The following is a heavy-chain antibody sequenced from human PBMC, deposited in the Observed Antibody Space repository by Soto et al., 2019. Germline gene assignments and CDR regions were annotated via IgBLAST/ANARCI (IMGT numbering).Heavy chain of an antibody. CDR2: IIPIFGTA. Sequence: SVKISCKASGGTFSSDAISWMRQAPGQGLEWMGGIIPIFGTANYAQKFQGRVTITADKSTSTAYMELSSLRSEGTAVYYCGRGLFFGAATTSYYNYCIHVWRQGSTVTVFS. CDR1: GGTFSSDA. V-gene: IGHV1-69*06. D-gene: IGHD3-3*01. J-gene: IGHJ6*02. CDR3: GRGLFFGAATTSYYNYCIHV.